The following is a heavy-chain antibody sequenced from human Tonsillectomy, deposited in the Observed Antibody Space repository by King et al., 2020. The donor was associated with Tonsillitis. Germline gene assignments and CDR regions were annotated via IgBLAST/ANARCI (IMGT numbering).Heavy chain of an antibody. V-gene: IGHV3-23*04. CDR3: ARGSWGVGPYYGMDV. Sequence: VQLVESGGAWVQPGGSLRLSCAASGFAFSSYAMSWVRQAPGKGPEWVSAITDSGSKTYYADSVEGRLTNSRDNSKNTLYLQMNSLRAEDTAIYYCARGSWGVGPYYGMDVWDRGTTVTVSS. D-gene: IGHD1-26*01. J-gene: IGHJ6*02. CDR2: ITDSGSKT. CDR1: GFAFSSYA.